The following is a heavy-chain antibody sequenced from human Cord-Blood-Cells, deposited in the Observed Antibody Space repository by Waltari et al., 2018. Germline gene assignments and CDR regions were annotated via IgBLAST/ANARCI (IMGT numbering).Heavy chain of an antibody. CDR1: GFTFSSYA. D-gene: IGHD4-17*01. J-gene: IGHJ3*02. CDR3: AKDFTMTTEAFDI. V-gene: IGHV3-23*01. CDR2: ISGSGGST. Sequence: EVQLLESGGGLVQPGGSLRLSCAASGFTFSSYAMSWVRQAPGKGLECVAAISGSGGSTYYADSVKGRFTISRDNSKNTLYLQMNSLRAEDTAVYYCAKDFTMTTEAFDIWGQGTMVTVSS.